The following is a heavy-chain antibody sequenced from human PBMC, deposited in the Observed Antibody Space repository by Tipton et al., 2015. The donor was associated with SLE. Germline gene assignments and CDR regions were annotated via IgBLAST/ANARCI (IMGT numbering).Heavy chain of an antibody. CDR3: ARGVLRPFDH. CDR2: INHSGST. J-gene: IGHJ4*02. V-gene: IGHV4-34*01. D-gene: IGHD1-1*01. Sequence: TLSLTCAVYGGSFSGYYSSWIRQPPGKGLEWIGEINHSGSTNYNPSLKSRVTISEDTSTNQFSLKLCSVTAADTAVYYCARGVLRPFDHWGQGTLVTVSS. CDR1: GGSFSGYY.